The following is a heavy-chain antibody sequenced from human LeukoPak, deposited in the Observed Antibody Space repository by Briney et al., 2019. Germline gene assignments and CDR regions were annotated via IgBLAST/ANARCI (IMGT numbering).Heavy chain of an antibody. V-gene: IGHV3-30-3*01. Sequence: PGGSLRLSCAASGFTFSSYAMHWVRQAPGKGLEWVAVISYDGSNKHYADSVKGRFTISRDNSKNTLYLQMNSLRAEDTAVYYCARDSGSYYGWFDPWGQGTLVTVSS. CDR1: GFTFSSYA. CDR3: ARDSGSYYGWFDP. J-gene: IGHJ5*02. CDR2: ISYDGSNK. D-gene: IGHD1-26*01.